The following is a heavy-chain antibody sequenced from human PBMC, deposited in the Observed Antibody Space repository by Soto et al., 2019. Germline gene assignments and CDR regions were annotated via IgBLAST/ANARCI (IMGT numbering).Heavy chain of an antibody. J-gene: IGHJ4*02. D-gene: IGHD6-13*01. CDR1: GYSFTSYW. Sequence: EVQLVQSGSEVKKPGESLRIACKGSGYSFTSYWISWVRQLPGKGLEGMGRIDPSDSYTNYSPSFQGHVTISADKSISTAYLQWSSLKASDTAMYYCARLQAAAGDNDLTFDYWGQGTLVTVSS. CDR2: IDPSDSYT. V-gene: IGHV5-10-1*01. CDR3: ARLQAAAGDNDLTFDY.